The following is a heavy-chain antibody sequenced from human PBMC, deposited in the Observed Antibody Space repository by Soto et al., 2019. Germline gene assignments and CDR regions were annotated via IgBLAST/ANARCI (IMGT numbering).Heavy chain of an antibody. CDR2: ISYGGST. CDR3: SRGILV. J-gene: IGHJ4*02. CDR1: GGSINSGGYC. D-gene: IGHD5-18*01. V-gene: IGHV4-31*03. Sequence: QVQLQESGPGLVKPSQTLSLTCTVSGGSINSGGYCWSWIRQHPGKGLDWIGCISYGGSTSYTPSLKRRVTISVDTSKNQFSLKLTSVTAADTAVYYCSRGILVWGQGALITVSS.